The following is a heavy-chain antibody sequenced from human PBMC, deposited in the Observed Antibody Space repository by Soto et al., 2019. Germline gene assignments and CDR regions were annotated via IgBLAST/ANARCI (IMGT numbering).Heavy chain of an antibody. CDR1: GGSISSYY. D-gene: IGHD3-3*01. Sequence: SETLSLTCTVSGGSISSYYWSWIRQPPGKGLECIGYIYYSGSTNYNPSLKSRVTISVDTSKNQFSLKLSSVTAADTAVYYCARLSAVRAKPRGIWSGYYTTTYYYMDVWGKGTTVTVSS. J-gene: IGHJ6*03. V-gene: IGHV4-59*08. CDR2: IYYSGST. CDR3: ARLSAVRAKPRGIWSGYYTTTYYYMDV.